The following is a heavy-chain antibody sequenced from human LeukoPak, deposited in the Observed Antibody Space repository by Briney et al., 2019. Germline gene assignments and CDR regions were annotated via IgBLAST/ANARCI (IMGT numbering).Heavy chain of an antibody. D-gene: IGHD3-3*01. CDR3: AKSGGHLEWLSYLDY. J-gene: IGHJ4*02. CDR1: GFTFSSYA. V-gene: IGHV3-23*01. CDR2: ISGSGGST. Sequence: GGSLRLSCAASGFTFSSYAMSWVRQAPGKGLEWVSAISGSGGSTYYADSVKGRFTISRDNSKNTLYLQMNSLRAEDTAVYYCAKSGGHLEWLSYLDYWGQGTLVTVSS.